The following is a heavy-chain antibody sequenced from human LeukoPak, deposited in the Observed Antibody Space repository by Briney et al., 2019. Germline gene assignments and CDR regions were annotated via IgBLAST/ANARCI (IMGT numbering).Heavy chain of an antibody. CDR2: ISSSSSYI. J-gene: IGHJ4*02. V-gene: IGHV3-21*01. CDR1: GFTFNTYT. D-gene: IGHD6-6*01. CDR3: AKDRQQLVLPDY. Sequence: GGSLRLSCAASGFTFNTYTMNWVRQAPGKGLEWVSSISSSSSYIYYADSVKGRFTISRDNAKNSLYLQMNSLRAEDTAVYYCAKDRQQLVLPDYWGQGTLVTVSS.